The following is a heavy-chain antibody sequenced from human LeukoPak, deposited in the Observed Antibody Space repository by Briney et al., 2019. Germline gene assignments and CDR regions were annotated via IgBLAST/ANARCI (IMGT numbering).Heavy chain of an antibody. CDR3: AREGEAAASNCFDL. CDR2: ISNTGNTV. J-gene: IGHJ5*02. Sequence: GGSLRLSCSASGFIFSDSFMAGLRQAPGKGGEWISYISNTGNTVFYSDSVKGRFPISSDNARDSMYLQMNSLRGEDTAVYSCAREGEAAASNCFDLWGQGTLVTVSS. CDR1: GFIFSDSF. V-gene: IGHV3-11*01. D-gene: IGHD6-13*01.